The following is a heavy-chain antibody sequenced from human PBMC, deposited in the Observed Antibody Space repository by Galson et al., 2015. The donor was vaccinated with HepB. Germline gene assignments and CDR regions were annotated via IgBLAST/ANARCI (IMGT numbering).Heavy chain of an antibody. J-gene: IGHJ4*02. Sequence: SVKVSCKASGYTFTSYYMHWVRQAPGQGLEWMGIINPSGGDTSYAQKFQGRVTMTRDTSTSTVYMELSSLRSEDTAVYYCARVGLGTYCGGDCYSSDYWGQGTLVTVSS. V-gene: IGHV1-46*03. CDR2: INPSGGDT. D-gene: IGHD2-21*02. CDR1: GYTFTSYY. CDR3: ARVGLGTYCGGDCYSSDY.